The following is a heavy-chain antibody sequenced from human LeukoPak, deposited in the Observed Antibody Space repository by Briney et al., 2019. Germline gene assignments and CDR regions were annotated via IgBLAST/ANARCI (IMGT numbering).Heavy chain of an antibody. J-gene: IGHJ6*03. D-gene: IGHD3-10*01. V-gene: IGHV4-61*02. CDR1: GGSISSGSYY. CDR3: ARENGSGRAWYYYYMDV. CDR2: IYTSGST. Sequence: PSQTLSLTCTVSGGSISSGSYYWSWIRQPAGKGLEWIGRIYTSGSTNYNPSLKSRVTISVDTSKNQFSLKLSSVTAADTAVYYCARENGSGRAWYYYYMDVWGKGTTVTVSS.